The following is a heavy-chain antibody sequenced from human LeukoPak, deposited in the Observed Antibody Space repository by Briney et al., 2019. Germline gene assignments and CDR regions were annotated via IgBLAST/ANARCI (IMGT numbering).Heavy chain of an antibody. D-gene: IGHD3-22*01. CDR2: TVVGSGNT. CDR1: GFTFTSSA. Sequence: SVKVSCKASGFTFTSSAMQWVRQARGQRLEWIGWTVVGSGNTNYAQKFQERVTITRDMSTSTAYMELSSLRSEDTAVYYCAADRDAYYYDGSGYPNWFDPWGQGTLVTVSS. J-gene: IGHJ5*02. V-gene: IGHV1-58*02. CDR3: AADRDAYYYDGSGYPNWFDP.